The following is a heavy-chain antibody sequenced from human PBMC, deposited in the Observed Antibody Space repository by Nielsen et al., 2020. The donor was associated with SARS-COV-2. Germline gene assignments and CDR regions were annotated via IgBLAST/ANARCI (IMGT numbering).Heavy chain of an antibody. J-gene: IGHJ6*03. CDR3: VRARGAYGDYYYYYTDV. D-gene: IGHD4-17*01. Sequence: SETLSLTCAISGDSVSSSSAAWNWTRQSPSRGLEWLGRTYYRSKWYNDYAVSVKSRITINPDTSKNQFSLHLNSVTPEDTAVYYCVRARGAYGDYYYYYTDVWGKGTTVTVSS. CDR2: TYYRSKWYN. V-gene: IGHV6-1*01. CDR1: GDSVSSSSAA.